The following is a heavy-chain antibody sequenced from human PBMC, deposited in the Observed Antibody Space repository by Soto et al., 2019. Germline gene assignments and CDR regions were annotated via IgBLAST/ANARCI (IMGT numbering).Heavy chain of an antibody. J-gene: IGHJ3*02. CDR1: GRDFINHW. Sequence: GDSRKIYCKVSGRDFINHWMAWVGQMPGKGLEWMGLIYPGDSDARYSPSFPGQVTLSLDQAITTAYLHWTSLEAPDSAVYYCARQVDMAETPADAFHILGQGTLGT. CDR3: ARQVDMAETPADAFHI. V-gene: IGHV5-51*01. CDR2: IYPGDSDA. D-gene: IGHD6-19*01.